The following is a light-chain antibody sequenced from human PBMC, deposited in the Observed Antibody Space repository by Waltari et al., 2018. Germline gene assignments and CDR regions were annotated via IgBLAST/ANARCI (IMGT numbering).Light chain of an antibody. CDR1: QSVSSN. Sequence: EIVMTQSPATLSVSPVGRATLSCRASQSVSSNLAWYQQKPGQAPRLLIYGASTRATGIPARFSGSGSGTEFTLTISSLQSEDFAVYYCQQSSNWPRTFGQGTKVEIK. J-gene: IGKJ1*01. CDR2: GAS. V-gene: IGKV3-15*01. CDR3: QQSSNWPRT.